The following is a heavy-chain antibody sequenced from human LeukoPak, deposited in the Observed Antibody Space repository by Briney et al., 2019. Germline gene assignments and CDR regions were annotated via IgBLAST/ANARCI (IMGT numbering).Heavy chain of an antibody. CDR2: IYYSGST. V-gene: IGHV4-39*01. CDR3: ASWHSGGYYHDY. J-gene: IGHJ4*02. D-gene: IGHD3-22*01. Sequence: NPSETLSLTCTVSGGSISSSSYYWGWIRQPPGKGLEWIGSIYYSGSTYYNPSLKSRVTISVDTSKNQFSLKLSSVTAADTAVYYCASWHSGGYYHDYWGQGTLVTVSS. CDR1: GGSISSSSYY.